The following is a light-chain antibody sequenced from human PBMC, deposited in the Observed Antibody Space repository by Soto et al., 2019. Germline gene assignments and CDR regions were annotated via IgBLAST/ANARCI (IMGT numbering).Light chain of an antibody. V-gene: IGLV3-21*04. CDR2: YDS. J-gene: IGLJ2*01. Sequence: SYELTQPPSGSVAPGKTARITCGGNNIGSKSVHWYQQKPGQAPVLVIYYDSDRPSGIPERFSGSNSGNTATLTISRVEAGDEADYYCQVWDSSSDHPVVGGGTKLTV. CDR1: NIGSKS. CDR3: QVWDSSSDHPV.